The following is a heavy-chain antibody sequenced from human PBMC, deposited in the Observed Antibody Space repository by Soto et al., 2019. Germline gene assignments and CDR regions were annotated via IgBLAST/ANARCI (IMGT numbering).Heavy chain of an antibody. CDR2: ISDSGNT. V-gene: IGHV4-59*01. J-gene: IGHJ4*02. CDR1: GVSISNFY. Sequence: QVQLQESGPGLVKASETLSLKCTVSGVSISNFYWSWIRQPPGKGLEWIGYISDSGNTNYSPSLKSRVTISVDRSTNQFSLKLSSVTAADTAVYYCVRLGFYYDSSGYFDFWGLGTLVTVSS. D-gene: IGHD3-22*01. CDR3: VRLGFYYDSSGYFDF.